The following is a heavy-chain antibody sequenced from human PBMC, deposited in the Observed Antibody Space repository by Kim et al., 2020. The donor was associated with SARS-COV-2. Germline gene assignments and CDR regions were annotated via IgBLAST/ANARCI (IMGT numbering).Heavy chain of an antibody. V-gene: IGHV4-61*01. Sequence: SETLSLTCTVSGGSVSSGSYYWSWIRQPPGKGLEWIGYIYYSGSTNYNPSLKSRVTISVDTSKNQFSLKLSSVTAADTAVYYCARWFRTYGSGSYSTRGGMDVWGQGTTVTVSS. CDR2: IYYSGST. D-gene: IGHD3-10*01. J-gene: IGHJ6*02. CDR3: ARWFRTYGSGSYSTRGGMDV. CDR1: GGSVSSGSYY.